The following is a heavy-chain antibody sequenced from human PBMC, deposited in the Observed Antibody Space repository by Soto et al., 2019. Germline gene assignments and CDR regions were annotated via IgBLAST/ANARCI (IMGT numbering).Heavy chain of an antibody. J-gene: IGHJ6*02. Sequence: GVSLRVSWASAGGTCGGYAGSFVPQATGKGLEWVSAISGSGGSTYYADSVKGRFTISRDNSKNTLYLQMNSLRAEDTAVYYCANVGPRLTPHAIDAWGQGTTVTVSS. D-gene: IGHD3-16*01. V-gene: IGHV3-23*01. CDR3: ANVGPRLTPHAIDA. CDR2: ISGSGGST. CDR1: GGTCGGYA.